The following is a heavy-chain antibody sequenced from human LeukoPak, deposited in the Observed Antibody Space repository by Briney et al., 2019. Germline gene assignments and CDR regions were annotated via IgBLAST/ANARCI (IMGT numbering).Heavy chain of an antibody. D-gene: IGHD6-13*01. CDR3: VRRATALFGMDV. Sequence: EPSETLSLTCAVSGGSITSTNWWSWVRQPPGKGLEWIGGIYHSGSTNYNPSLRSRVFISVDKSKNQFSLNLSSVTAADTAVYYCVRRATALFGMDVWGQGTTVTVSS. J-gene: IGHJ6*02. V-gene: IGHV4-4*02. CDR2: IYHSGST. CDR1: GGSITSTNW.